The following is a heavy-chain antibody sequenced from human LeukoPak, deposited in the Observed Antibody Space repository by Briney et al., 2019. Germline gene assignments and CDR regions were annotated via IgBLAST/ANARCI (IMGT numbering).Heavy chain of an antibody. CDR2: IYYSGST. CDR1: GGSISSYY. Sequence: SETLSLTCTVSGGSISSYYWSWIRQPPGKGLEWIGYIYYSGSTNYNPSLKSRVTISVDTSKNQFSLKLSSVTAADTAVYYCARGTSMVRGVRDDAFDLWGQGTMVTVSS. V-gene: IGHV4-59*01. CDR3: ARGTSMVRGVRDDAFDL. J-gene: IGHJ3*01. D-gene: IGHD3-10*01.